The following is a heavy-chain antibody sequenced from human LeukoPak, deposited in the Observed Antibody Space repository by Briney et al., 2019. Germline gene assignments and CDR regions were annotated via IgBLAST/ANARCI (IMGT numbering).Heavy chain of an antibody. CDR3: ASSSRDFDY. Sequence: ASVKVSCKASGYTFTSYHINWARQAPGQRLEWIGWIVVGSGNTNYAQKFQERVTITRDMSTSTAYMELSSLRSEDTAVYYCASSSRDFDYWGQGTLVTVSS. CDR2: IVVGSGNT. CDR1: GYTFTSYH. J-gene: IGHJ4*02. V-gene: IGHV1-58*02. D-gene: IGHD2-2*01.